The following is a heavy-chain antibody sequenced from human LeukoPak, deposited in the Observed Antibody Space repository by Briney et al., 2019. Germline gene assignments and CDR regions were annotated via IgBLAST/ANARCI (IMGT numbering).Heavy chain of an antibody. CDR2: IIPIFGTA. Sequence: ASVKVSCKASGGTFSSYAISWVRQAPGQGLEWMGGIIPIFGTANYAQKFQGRVTITADESTSTAYMELSSLRSEDTAVYYCARESRGVIASLRAFDIWGQGTMVTVSS. D-gene: IGHD3-10*01. J-gene: IGHJ3*02. CDR3: ARESRGVIASLRAFDI. V-gene: IGHV1-69*13. CDR1: GGTFSSYA.